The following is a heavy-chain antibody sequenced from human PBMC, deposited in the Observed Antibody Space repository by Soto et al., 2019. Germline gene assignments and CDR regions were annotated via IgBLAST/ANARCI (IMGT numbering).Heavy chain of an antibody. CDR3: TTDLGARGPDDAFDI. Sequence: GGSLRLSCAASGFTFSNAWMSWVRQAPGKGLEWVGRIKSKTDGGTTDYTAPVKGRFTISRDDSKNTLYLQMNSLKTEDTAVYYGTTDLGARGPDDAFDIWGQGTMVTVSS. D-gene: IGHD3-16*01. CDR2: IKSKTDGGTT. J-gene: IGHJ3*02. CDR1: GFTFSNAW. V-gene: IGHV3-15*01.